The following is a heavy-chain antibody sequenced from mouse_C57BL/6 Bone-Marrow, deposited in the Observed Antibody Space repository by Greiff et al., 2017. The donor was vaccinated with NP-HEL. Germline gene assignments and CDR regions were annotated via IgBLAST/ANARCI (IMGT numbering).Heavy chain of an antibody. CDR2: ISSGGSYT. J-gene: IGHJ3*01. CDR3: ARHDYYGSRFAY. V-gene: IGHV5-6*01. CDR1: GFTFSSYG. D-gene: IGHD1-1*01. Sequence: EVQGVESGGDLVKPGGSLKLSCAASGFTFSSYGMSWVRQTPDKRLEWVATISSGGSYTYYPDSVKGRFTISRDNAKNTLYLQMSSLKSEDTAMYYCARHDYYGSRFAYWGQGTLVTVSA.